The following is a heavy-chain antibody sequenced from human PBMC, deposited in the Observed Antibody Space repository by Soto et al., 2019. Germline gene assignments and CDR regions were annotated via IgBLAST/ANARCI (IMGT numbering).Heavy chain of an antibody. Sequence: GQLVESGGGLVQPGGSLRLSCAASGFTFSNFWVHWVRQAPGKGLVWVSRASPDGSSTSYADSVKGRFTISRHNAKNMLYMEMNSLRAEDTAVYYCASHGSGDYFWFDPWGQGTLVTVSS. D-gene: IGHD4-17*01. J-gene: IGHJ5*02. CDR2: ASPDGSST. CDR3: ASHGSGDYFWFDP. V-gene: IGHV3-74*01. CDR1: GFTFSNFW.